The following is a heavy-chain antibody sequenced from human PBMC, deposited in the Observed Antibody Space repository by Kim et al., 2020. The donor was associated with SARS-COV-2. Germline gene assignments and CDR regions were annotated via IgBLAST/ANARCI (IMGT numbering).Heavy chain of an antibody. V-gene: IGHV3-11*01. CDR3: ARVCRYSSSWYLSDERSWSDY. CDR2: ISSSGSTI. J-gene: IGHJ4*02. D-gene: IGHD6-13*01. CDR1: GFTFSDYY. Sequence: GGSLRLSCAASGFTFSDYYMSWIRQAPGKGLEWVSYISSSGSTIYYADSVKGRFTISRDNAKNSLYLQMNSLRAEDTAVYYCARVCRYSSSWYLSDERSWSDYWGQGTLVTVSS.